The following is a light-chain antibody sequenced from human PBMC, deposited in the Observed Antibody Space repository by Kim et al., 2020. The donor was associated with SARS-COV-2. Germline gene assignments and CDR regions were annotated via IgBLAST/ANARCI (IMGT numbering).Light chain of an antibody. CDR1: QRTSTNS. Sequence: EIVLTQSPGTLSLSPGERATLSCRASQRTSTNSMAWYQQRPDQAPRLLIFGTSNRATGIPDRFSGSGSGTDFTLTITRLEPEDFAVYHCQQYGSSPWTFGQGTKVEIK. V-gene: IGKV3-20*01. CDR2: GTS. J-gene: IGKJ1*01. CDR3: QQYGSSPWT.